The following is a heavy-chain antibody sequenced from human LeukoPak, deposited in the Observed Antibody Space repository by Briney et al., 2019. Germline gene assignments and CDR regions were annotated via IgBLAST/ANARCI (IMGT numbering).Heavy chain of an antibody. CDR3: AKDRYSSSWYTAFDI. J-gene: IGHJ3*02. V-gene: IGHV3-30*02. Sequence: GGSLRLSCAASGFTFSSYGMHWVRQAPRKGREWVAFIRDDGSNKYYADSVKGRFTISRDNSKNTLYLQMNSLRAEDTAVYYCAKDRYSSSWYTAFDIWGQGTMVTVSS. CDR1: GFTFSSYG. CDR2: IRDDGSNK. D-gene: IGHD6-13*01.